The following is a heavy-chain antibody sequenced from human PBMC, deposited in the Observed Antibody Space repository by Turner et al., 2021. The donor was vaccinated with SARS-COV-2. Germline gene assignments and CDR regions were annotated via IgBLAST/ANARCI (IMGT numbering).Heavy chain of an antibody. Sequence: QVQLVESGGGVVQPGRSLRISCAASGFTFSRYGMHWVRQAPGKGLEWVAVIWYDGSNKYYADSVKGRFTISRDNSKNTLYLQMNTLRAEDTAVYYCAKSGFGYSSGWGYFDYWGQGTLVTVSS. CDR3: AKSGFGYSSGWGYFDY. CDR2: IWYDGSNK. V-gene: IGHV3-33*06. CDR1: GFTFSRYG. D-gene: IGHD6-19*01. J-gene: IGHJ4*02.